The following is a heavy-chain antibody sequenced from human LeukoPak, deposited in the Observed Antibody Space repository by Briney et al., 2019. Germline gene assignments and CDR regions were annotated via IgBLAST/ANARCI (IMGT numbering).Heavy chain of an antibody. V-gene: IGHV5-51*01. J-gene: IGHJ4*02. CDR1: GHDFTSYW. CDR3: SRQRRFDY. Sequence: GGSLKISCRSSGHDFTSYWIAWVRQLPGKGLEWMGIIYPGDSDTRYSPSFQGQVTISADKSISTAYLQWSSLKASDTAMYYCSRQRRFDYWGQGTLVTVSS. CDR2: IYPGDSDT.